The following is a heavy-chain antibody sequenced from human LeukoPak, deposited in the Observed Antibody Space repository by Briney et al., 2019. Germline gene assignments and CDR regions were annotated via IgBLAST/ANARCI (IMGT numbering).Heavy chain of an antibody. Sequence: PSETLSLTCTVSGGSISSYYWSWIRQPPGKGLEWIGSIYYSGSTYYNPSLKSRVTISVDTSKNQFSLKLSSVTAADTAVYYCARGSSGYSYGFDYWGQGTLVTVSS. D-gene: IGHD5-18*01. CDR3: ARGSSGYSYGFDY. V-gene: IGHV4-59*12. CDR2: IYYSGST. CDR1: GGSISSYY. J-gene: IGHJ4*02.